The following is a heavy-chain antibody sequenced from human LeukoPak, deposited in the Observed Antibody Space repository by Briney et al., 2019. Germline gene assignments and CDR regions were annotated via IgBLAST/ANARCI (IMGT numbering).Heavy chain of an antibody. Sequence: TGGSLRLSCAASGFTFSSYGMSWVRQAPGKGLEWVSGISGSGGRTYYADSVKGRFTISRDNAKNSLYLQMKSLRADDTAIYYCARAPTVDYVRGDFWGQGTLVTVSS. CDR3: ARAPTVDYVRGDF. J-gene: IGHJ4*02. D-gene: IGHD3-10*02. CDR1: GFTFSSYG. CDR2: ISGSGGRT. V-gene: IGHV3-23*01.